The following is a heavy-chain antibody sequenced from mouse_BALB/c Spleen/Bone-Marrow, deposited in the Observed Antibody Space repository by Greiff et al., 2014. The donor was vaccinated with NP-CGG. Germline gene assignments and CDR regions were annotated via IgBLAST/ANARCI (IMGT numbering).Heavy chain of an antibody. CDR1: GYTFTDYA. J-gene: IGHJ4*01. Sequence: VQLQQSGPELVRPGVSVKISCKGSGYTFTDYAIHWVKQSPAKSLEWTGVISTYSGNTKYNQKFKDKATMTVDKSSSTAYMELARLTSEDSAIYYCARRPTGYAMDYWGQGTSVTVSS. CDR3: ARRPTGYAMDY. CDR2: ISTYSGNT. V-gene: IGHV1-67*01.